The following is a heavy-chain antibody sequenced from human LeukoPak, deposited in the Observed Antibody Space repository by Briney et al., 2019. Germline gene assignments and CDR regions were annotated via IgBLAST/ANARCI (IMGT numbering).Heavy chain of an antibody. CDR2: IYYSGST. Sequence: SETLSLTCTVSGGSISSSSYYWGWMRQPPGKGLEWVGSIYYSGSTYYNPSLKSRVTISVDTSKNQFSLKLSSVTAADTAVYYCARQVRGFDYYGSGSYYLSDYWGQGTLVTVSS. CDR1: GGSISSSSYY. J-gene: IGHJ4*02. D-gene: IGHD3-10*01. V-gene: IGHV4-39*01. CDR3: ARQVRGFDYYGSGSYYLSDY.